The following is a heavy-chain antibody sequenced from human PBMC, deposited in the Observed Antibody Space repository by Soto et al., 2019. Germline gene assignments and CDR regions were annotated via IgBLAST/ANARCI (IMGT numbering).Heavy chain of an antibody. V-gene: IGHV2-5*02. D-gene: IGHD4-17*01. Sequence: QITLKESGPPLVKPTQTLTLTCTFSGFSLSTSGVCVGWIRQPPGKALEWLALIYWDDDKRYSPSLPSQLTIDKDTPNNRVVLTMTNTDPVDTATCCRARIRYGDAFDYWGQGTLVTVSS. J-gene: IGHJ4*02. CDR3: ARIRYGDAFDY. CDR2: IYWDDDK. CDR1: GFSLSTSGVC.